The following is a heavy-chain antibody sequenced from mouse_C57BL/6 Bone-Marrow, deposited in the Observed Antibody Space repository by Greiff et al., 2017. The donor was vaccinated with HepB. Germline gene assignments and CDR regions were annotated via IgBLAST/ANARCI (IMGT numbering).Heavy chain of an antibody. CDR3: ARAEYYGSSNYFDY. D-gene: IGHD1-1*01. CDR2: IYPGGGYT. V-gene: IGHV1-63*01. Sequence: VQLQQSGAELVRPGTSVKMSCKASGYTFTNYWIGWAKQRPGHGLEWIGDIYPGGGYTNYNEKFKGKATLTADKSSSTAYMQFSSLTSEDSAIYYCARAEYYGSSNYFDYWGQGTTLTVSS. J-gene: IGHJ2*01. CDR1: GYTFTNYW.